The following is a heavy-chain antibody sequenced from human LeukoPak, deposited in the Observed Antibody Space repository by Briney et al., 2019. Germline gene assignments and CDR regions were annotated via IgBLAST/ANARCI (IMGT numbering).Heavy chain of an antibody. CDR2: IKQDGSEK. V-gene: IGHV3-7*01. CDR1: GFTFSDHW. Sequence: GGSLRLSCAASGFTFSDHWMTWVSQAPGKGLEWVANIKQDGSEKYYVDSVKGRFAISRDNAKNSLYLQMNSLRAEDTAVYYCAKEVGGSGSFWGQGTLVTVSS. D-gene: IGHD3-10*01. J-gene: IGHJ4*02. CDR3: AKEVGGSGSF.